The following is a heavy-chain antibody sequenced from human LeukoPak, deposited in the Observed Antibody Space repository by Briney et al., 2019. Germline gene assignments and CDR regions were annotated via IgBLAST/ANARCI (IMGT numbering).Heavy chain of an antibody. CDR2: INSDGSWT. D-gene: IGHD2-2*01. V-gene: IGHV3-74*01. CDR1: VNYS. CDR3: VSFYETN. J-gene: IGHJ4*02. Sequence: EPGGSLRLSCAASVNYSMHWVRQAPGKGLVWVSHINSDGSWTGYADSVKGRFTISKDNAKNTVYLQMNNLRAEDTAVYYCVSFYETNWGRRTLVTVSS.